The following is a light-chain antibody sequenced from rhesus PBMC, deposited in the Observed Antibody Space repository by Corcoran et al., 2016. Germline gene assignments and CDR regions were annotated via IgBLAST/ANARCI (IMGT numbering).Light chain of an antibody. CDR1: QSVSRY. J-gene: IGKJ3*01. CDR3: YQHSSGYFT. CDR2: GAS. V-gene: IGKV3-10*01. Sequence: QVILTQSPATLSLSPGERATLSCRASQSVSRYLAWYQQKPGQAPRVLIFGASSRATGIPDRFSGSGSGRDFTLTISSLEPEDVGVYHCYQHSSGYFTFGPGTKLDIK.